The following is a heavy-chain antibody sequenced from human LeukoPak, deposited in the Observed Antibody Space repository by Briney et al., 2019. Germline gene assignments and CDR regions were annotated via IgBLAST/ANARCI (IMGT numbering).Heavy chain of an antibody. J-gene: IGHJ5*02. D-gene: IGHD6-25*01. CDR2: VYYRGNT. CDR1: GGSISSGDYY. Sequence: SEALSLTCTVSGGSISSGDYYWSWIRQSPGKGLEWIGFVYYRGNTYYNPSLKSRVTISIETVKNQFSLRLSSVTAADTAVYYCARVAAHWFDPWGQGTLVTVSS. V-gene: IGHV4-30-4*01. CDR3: ARVAAHWFDP.